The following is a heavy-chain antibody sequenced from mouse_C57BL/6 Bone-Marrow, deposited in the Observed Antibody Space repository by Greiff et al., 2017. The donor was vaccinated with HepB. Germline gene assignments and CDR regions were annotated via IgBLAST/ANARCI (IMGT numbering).Heavy chain of an antibody. Sequence: QVQLQQSGAELVRPGTSVKVSCKASGYAFTNYLIEWVKQRPGQGLEWIGVINPGSGGTNYNEKFKGKATLTADKSSSTAYMQLSSLTSEDSAVYFCAVVAKYWYFDVWGTGTTVTVSS. CDR3: AVVAKYWYFDV. CDR1: GYAFTNYL. CDR2: INPGSGGT. V-gene: IGHV1-54*01. D-gene: IGHD1-1*01. J-gene: IGHJ1*03.